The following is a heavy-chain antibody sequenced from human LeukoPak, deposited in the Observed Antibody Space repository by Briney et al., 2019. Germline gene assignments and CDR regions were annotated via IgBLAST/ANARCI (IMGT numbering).Heavy chain of an antibody. V-gene: IGHV1-3*01. D-gene: IGHD3/OR15-3a*01. J-gene: IGHJ4*02. CDR3: ARGIWTRTVSSYYLDY. CDR1: GFTFTNYA. Sequence: GASVNVSCTASGFTFTNYAMQWVRQAPGQRLEWMGWINAGNGHTRYSQRFQGRVTITRDTSATTAYMEVTSLRSEDTAVYYCARGIWTRTVSSYYLDYWGQGTLVTVSS. CDR2: INAGNGHT.